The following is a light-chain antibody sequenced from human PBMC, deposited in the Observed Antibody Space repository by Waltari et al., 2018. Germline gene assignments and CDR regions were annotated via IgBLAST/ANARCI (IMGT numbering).Light chain of an antibody. CDR3: QQYDSYT. CDR2: GAS. CDR1: QSVSSSY. Sequence: EIVLTQSPGTLSLSPGERATLSCRANQSVSSSYLAWYQQKPGQAPRLLIYGASTRATGIPDRFSGSGSGTDFTLTISRLEPEDFAVYYCQQYDSYTLGQGTKLEIK. V-gene: IGKV3-20*01. J-gene: IGKJ2*01.